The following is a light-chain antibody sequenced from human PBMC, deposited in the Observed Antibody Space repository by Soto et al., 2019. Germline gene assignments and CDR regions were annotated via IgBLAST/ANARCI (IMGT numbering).Light chain of an antibody. V-gene: IGLV2-14*01. Sequence: QSALTQPASVSGSPGQSITISCTGTSSDVGGYNYVSWYQQHPGKAPKLLIYDVTDRPSGVSNRFSGSKSGNTASLTISGLQADDEADYYCSSYTSSSTLFGGGTKLNVL. CDR2: DVT. CDR3: SSYTSSSTL. J-gene: IGLJ2*01. CDR1: SSDVGGYNY.